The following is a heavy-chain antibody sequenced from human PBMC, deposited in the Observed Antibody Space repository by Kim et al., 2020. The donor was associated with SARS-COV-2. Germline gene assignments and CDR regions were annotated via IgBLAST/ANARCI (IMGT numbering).Heavy chain of an antibody. Sequence: GESLKISCKGSGYSFTSYWIGWVRQMPGKGLEWMGIIYPGDSDTRYSPSFQGQVTISADKSISTAYLQWSSLKASDTAMYYCARPQRMHGSGSYPLPVGDHDAFDIWGQGTMVTVSS. CDR1: GYSFTSYW. V-gene: IGHV5-51*01. J-gene: IGHJ3*02. CDR3: ARPQRMHGSGSYPLPVGDHDAFDI. CDR2: IYPGDSDT. D-gene: IGHD3-10*01.